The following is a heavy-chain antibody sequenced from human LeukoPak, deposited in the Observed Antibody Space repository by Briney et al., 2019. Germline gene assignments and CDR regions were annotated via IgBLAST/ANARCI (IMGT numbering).Heavy chain of an antibody. CDR2: IIPILGIA. CDR1: GGTFSSYA. J-gene: IGHJ3*02. Sequence: ASVKVSCKASGGTFSSYAISWVRQAPGQGLEWMGRIIPILGIANYAQKFQGRVTITADKSTSTAYMELSSLRSEDTAVYYCASGYCSSTSCRDAFDIWGQGTMVTVSS. D-gene: IGHD2-2*03. CDR3: ASGYCSSTSCRDAFDI. V-gene: IGHV1-69*04.